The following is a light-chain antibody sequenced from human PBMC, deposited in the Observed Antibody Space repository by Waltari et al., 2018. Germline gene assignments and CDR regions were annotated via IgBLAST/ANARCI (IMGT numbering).Light chain of an antibody. Sequence: QSALTQPASVAGSPGQSTTISCSGIGSAAGSSGSLSWHQHHPDKAPQLIIYDVTNRPSGVSDRFSASKSANTASLTISRLQPEDEADYFCSSQTLDGLILFGGGTRLTVL. CDR3: SSQTLDGLIL. CDR1: GSAAGSSGS. V-gene: IGLV2-14*03. CDR2: DVT. J-gene: IGLJ2*01.